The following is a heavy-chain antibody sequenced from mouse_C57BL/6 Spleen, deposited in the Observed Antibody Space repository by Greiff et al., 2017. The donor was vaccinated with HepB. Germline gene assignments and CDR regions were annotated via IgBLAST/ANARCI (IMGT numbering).Heavy chain of an antibody. CDR1: GYAFSSSW. Sequence: VQLQQSGPELVKPGASVKISCKASGYAFSSSWMNWVKQRPGKGLEWIGRIYSGDGDTNYNGKFKGKATLTADKSSSTAYMQLSSLASEDSAVYVCASGGDWDWYFDVWGTGTTVTVAS. CDR3: ASGGDWDWYFDV. D-gene: IGHD4-1*01. J-gene: IGHJ1*03. V-gene: IGHV1-82*01. CDR2: IYSGDGDT.